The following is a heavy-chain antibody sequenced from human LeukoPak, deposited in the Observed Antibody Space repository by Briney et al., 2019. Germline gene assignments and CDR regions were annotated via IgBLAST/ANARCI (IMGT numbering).Heavy chain of an antibody. V-gene: IGHV4-30-2*01. CDR1: GGSISSGGYS. CDR2: IYHSGST. CDR3: ARDRGDSNEFDY. D-gene: IGHD2-21*01. J-gene: IGHJ4*02. Sequence: SQTLSLTCAVSGGSISSGGYSWSWIRQPPGTGLEWLGYIYHSGSTYYNPSLKSRVTISVDRSKNQFSLKLSSVTAADTAVYYCARDRGDSNEFDYWGQGTLVTVSS.